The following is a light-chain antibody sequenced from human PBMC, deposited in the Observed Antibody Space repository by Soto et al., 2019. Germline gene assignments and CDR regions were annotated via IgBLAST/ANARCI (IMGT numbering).Light chain of an antibody. CDR3: QHYSAFSVT. J-gene: IGKJ1*01. CDR1: QNIGDL. V-gene: IGKV1-5*03. Sequence: DIQMTQSPSTLSASVGDRVAITCRASQNIGDLLAWYQLKPGEAPKLLIYKASYLETGVPSRFSGSGSGTEFTFNISSLQPGDLATYYCQHYSAFSVTFGQGTKVDIK. CDR2: KAS.